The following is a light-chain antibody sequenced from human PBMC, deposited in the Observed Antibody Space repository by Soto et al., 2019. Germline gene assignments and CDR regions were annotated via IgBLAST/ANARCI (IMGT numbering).Light chain of an antibody. V-gene: IGKV1-39*01. CDR3: QQSYSTPIT. CDR1: QTIRSY. CDR2: AAS. J-gene: IGKJ5*01. Sequence: GDRVTITCRASQTIRSYLNWYQLKPGKAPKLLIYAASNLQGGVPSRFSGSGSGTDFTLTISSLQPEDFATYYCQQSYSTPITFGQGTRLEIK.